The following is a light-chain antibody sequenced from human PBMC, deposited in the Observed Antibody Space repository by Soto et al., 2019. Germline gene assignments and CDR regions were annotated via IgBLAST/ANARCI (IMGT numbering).Light chain of an antibody. CDR2: SNN. Sequence: QSVLTQPPSASGTPGQRVTISCSGSSSNIGSNYVYWYQQLPGTAPKLLIYSNNLRPSAVPDRFSGSKSDTSASLAISGLRYEDEADYYCGAWDDSMSGQGIFGGGTKLTVL. CDR1: SSNIGSNY. CDR3: GAWDDSMSGQGI. J-gene: IGLJ2*01. V-gene: IGLV1-47*02.